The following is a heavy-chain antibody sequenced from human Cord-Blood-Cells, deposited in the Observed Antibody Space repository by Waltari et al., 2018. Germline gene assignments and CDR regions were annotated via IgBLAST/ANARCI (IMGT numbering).Heavy chain of an antibody. CDR1: GYSFTSYW. CDR2: IYPGDSDT. CDR3: ARHSSPYYYYYGMDV. D-gene: IGHD6-19*01. Sequence: EVQLVQSGAEVNKPGESLKISCKGYGYSFTSYWIGWVRPMPGKGLEWMGIIYPGDSDTRYSPSFQGQVTISADKSISTAYLQWSSLKASDTAMYYCARHSSPYYYYYGMDVWGQGTTVTVSS. J-gene: IGHJ6*02. V-gene: IGHV5-51*01.